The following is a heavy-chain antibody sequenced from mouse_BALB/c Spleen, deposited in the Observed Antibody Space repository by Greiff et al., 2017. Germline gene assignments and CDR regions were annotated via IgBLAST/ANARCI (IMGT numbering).Heavy chain of an antibody. D-gene: IGHD2-14*01. V-gene: IGHV5-6-5*01. J-gene: IGHJ4*01. Sequence: EVKLLESGGGLVKPGGSLKLSCAASGFTFSSYAMSWVRQTPEKRLEWVASISSGGSTYYPDSVKGRFTISRDNARNILYLQMSSLRSEDTAMYYCARQGNRYDDAMDYWGQGTSVTVSS. CDR3: ARQGNRYDDAMDY. CDR1: GFTFSSYA. CDR2: ISSGGST.